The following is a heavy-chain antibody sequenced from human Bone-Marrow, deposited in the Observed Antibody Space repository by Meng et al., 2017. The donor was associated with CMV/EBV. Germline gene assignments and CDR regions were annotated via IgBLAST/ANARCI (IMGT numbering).Heavy chain of an antibody. V-gene: IGHV4-39*07. D-gene: IGHD3-3*01. CDR1: GFTFSSYS. Sequence: GSLRLSCAASGFTFSSYSMNWVRQAPGKGLEWIGSVYYNGKTHLNPSLKSRITISVDTSKNQFSLKVRSLTAADTAVYYCARVLVGVIRQGEFDYCGQGTLVAVSS. CDR2: VYYNGKT. J-gene: IGHJ4*02. CDR3: ARVLVGVIRQGEFDY.